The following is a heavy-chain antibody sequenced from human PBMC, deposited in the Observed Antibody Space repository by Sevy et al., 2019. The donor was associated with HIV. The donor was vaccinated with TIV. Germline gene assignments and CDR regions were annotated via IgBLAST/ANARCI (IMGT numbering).Heavy chain of an antibody. CDR2: ISSTSYTI. D-gene: IGHD2-2*01. CDR1: GFTFSSYS. Sequence: GGSLRLSCGVSGFTFSSYSMNWVCQAPGKGLEWVSYISSTSYTIYYADSMKGRFTISRDNAKNSVHLQMNSLRAEDTAVYYCARAVRSGQLLLGMDVWGQGTTVTVSS. CDR3: ARAVRSGQLLLGMDV. V-gene: IGHV3-48*01. J-gene: IGHJ6*02.